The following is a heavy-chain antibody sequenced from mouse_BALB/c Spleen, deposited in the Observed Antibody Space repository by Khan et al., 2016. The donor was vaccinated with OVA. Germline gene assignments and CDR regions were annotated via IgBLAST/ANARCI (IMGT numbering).Heavy chain of an antibody. CDR2: IIPGSGGT. Sequence: QVQLQQPGTELVRPGTSVKVSCKASGYAFTNYLIEWVKQRPGQGLEWIGVIIPGSGGTKYNEKFKGKATLTADKSSTTAYMQLSSLTSDDSAVYFCARGQLGLRFDYWGQGTTLTVSS. V-gene: IGHV1-54*01. CDR1: GYAFTNYL. J-gene: IGHJ2*01. CDR3: ARGQLGLRFDY. D-gene: IGHD3-2*01.